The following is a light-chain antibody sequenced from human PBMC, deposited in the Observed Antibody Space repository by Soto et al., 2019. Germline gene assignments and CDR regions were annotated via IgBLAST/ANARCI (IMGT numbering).Light chain of an antibody. V-gene: IGKV3-20*01. Sequence: EIVLTQSPGTLSLSPGERATLSCRASQSVSSSYLAWYQQKPGRAPRLLIHDVSRRATGIPDRFSGSGSGTDFTLTISRLEPEDFAVYYCQQFSSYPLTFGGGTKVDIK. CDR1: QSVSSSY. CDR3: QQFSSYPLT. J-gene: IGKJ4*01. CDR2: DVS.